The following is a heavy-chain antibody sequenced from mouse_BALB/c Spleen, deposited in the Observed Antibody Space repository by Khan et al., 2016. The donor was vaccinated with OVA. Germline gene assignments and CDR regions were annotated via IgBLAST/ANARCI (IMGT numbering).Heavy chain of an antibody. V-gene: IGHV1S137*01. CDR3: ARPAYDGYYDY. Sequence: VQLQESGPELVRPGVSVKISCKGSGYTFTDYAMYWVKQSHAKSLEWIGLLSTYSGNTNYNQKFKGKATLTVDKSSSTAYMELARLTSEDSAIYCCARPAYDGYYDYWGQGTTLTVSS. J-gene: IGHJ2*01. CDR2: LSTYSGNT. D-gene: IGHD2-3*01. CDR1: GYTFTDYA.